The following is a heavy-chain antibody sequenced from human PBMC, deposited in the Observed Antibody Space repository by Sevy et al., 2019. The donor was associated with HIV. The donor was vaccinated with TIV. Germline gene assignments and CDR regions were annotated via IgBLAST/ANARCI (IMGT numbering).Heavy chain of an antibody. CDR1: GGSISSGDYY. Sequence: SETLSLTCTVSGGSISSGDYYWSWIRQPPGKGLEWIGYIYYSGSTYYNPSLKSRVTISVDTSKNQFSLKLSSVTAAATAVYYCARAYGSGSYYNGYAFDIWGQGTMVTVSS. V-gene: IGHV4-30-4*01. D-gene: IGHD3-10*01. J-gene: IGHJ3*02. CDR3: ARAYGSGSYYNGYAFDI. CDR2: IYYSGST.